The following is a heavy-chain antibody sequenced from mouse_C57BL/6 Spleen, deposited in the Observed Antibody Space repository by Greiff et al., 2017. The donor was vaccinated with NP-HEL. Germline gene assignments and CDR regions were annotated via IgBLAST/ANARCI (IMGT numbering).Heavy chain of an antibody. V-gene: IGHV1-55*01. CDR3: ARCSNYAYAMDY. CDR1: GYTFTSYW. CDR2: LYPGSGST. Sequence: QVQLQQPGAELVKPGASVQMSCKASGYTFTSYWITWVKQRPGQGLEWIGDLYPGSGSTNYNEKFKSKATLTVATSSSTAYMQLSSLTSEDSAVYYCARCSNYAYAMDYWGQGTSVTVSS. J-gene: IGHJ4*01. D-gene: IGHD2-5*01.